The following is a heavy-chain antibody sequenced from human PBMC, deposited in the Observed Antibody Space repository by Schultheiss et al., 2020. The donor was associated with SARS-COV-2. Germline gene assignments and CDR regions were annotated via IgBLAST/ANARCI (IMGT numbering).Heavy chain of an antibody. D-gene: IGHD3-10*01. CDR1: GFTFSNAW. J-gene: IGHJ6*02. CDR2: IKQDGSEK. V-gene: IGHV3-7*01. Sequence: GGSLRLSCAASGFTFSNAWMSWVRQAPGKGLEWVANIKQDGSEKYYVDSVKGRFTISRDNAKNSLYLQMNSLRAEDTAVYYCARDQLITMVRGVISYYYYYGMDVWGQGTTVTVSS. CDR3: ARDQLITMVRGVISYYYYYGMDV.